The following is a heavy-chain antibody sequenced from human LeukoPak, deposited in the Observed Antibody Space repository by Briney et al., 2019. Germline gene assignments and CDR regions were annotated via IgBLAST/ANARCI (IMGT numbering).Heavy chain of an antibody. J-gene: IGHJ4*02. D-gene: IGHD3-3*01. CDR2: IYTSGST. V-gene: IGHV4-61*02. Sequence: SQTLSLTCTVSGGSISSGSYYWSWIRQPAGKGLEWIGRIYTSGSTNYNPSLKSRVTISVDTSKNQFSLKLSSVTAADTAVYYCARLFDFWSGYFGYWGQGTLVTVSS. CDR3: ARLFDFWSGYFGY. CDR1: GGSISSGSYY.